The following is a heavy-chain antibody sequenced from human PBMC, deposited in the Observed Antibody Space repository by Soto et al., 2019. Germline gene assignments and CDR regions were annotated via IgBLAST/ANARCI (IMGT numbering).Heavy chain of an antibody. J-gene: IGHJ6*03. CDR3: ASDQPTRARQTSPLYYYYYMAV. Sequence: EWVANIKQDGSEKYYVDSVKGRFTISRDNAKNSLYLQMNSRSAEDTAGYYCASDQPTRARQTSPLYYYYYMAVWGKGTTVTVSS. V-gene: IGHV3-7*01. CDR2: IKQDGSEK.